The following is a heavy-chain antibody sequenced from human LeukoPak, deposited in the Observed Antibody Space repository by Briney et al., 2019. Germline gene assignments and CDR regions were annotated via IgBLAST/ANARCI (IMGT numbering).Heavy chain of an antibody. CDR2: IIPIFGTA. D-gene: IGHD3-22*01. V-gene: IGHV1-69*06. CDR3: ARLRRRITMIPHPFGAFDI. Sequence: GASVKVSCKASGGTFSSYAISWVRQAPGQGLEWMGGIIPIFGTANYAQKFQGRVTITADKSTSTAYMELSSLRSEDTAVYYCARLRRRITMIPHPFGAFDIWGQGTMVTVSS. CDR1: GGTFSSYA. J-gene: IGHJ3*02.